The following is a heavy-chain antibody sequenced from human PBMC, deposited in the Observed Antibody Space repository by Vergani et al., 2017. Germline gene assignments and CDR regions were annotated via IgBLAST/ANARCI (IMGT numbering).Heavy chain of an antibody. V-gene: IGHV4-59*12. Sequence: QVQLQESGPGLVKPSETLSLTCTVSGGSISSYYWSWIRQPPGKGLEWIGYIYYSGSTNYNPSLKSRVTISVDRSKNQFSLKLSSVTAADTAVYYCARGTTVTPVEPFDYWGQGTLVTVSS. D-gene: IGHD4-17*01. CDR3: ARGTTVTPVEPFDY. CDR2: IYYSGST. J-gene: IGHJ4*02. CDR1: GGSISSYY.